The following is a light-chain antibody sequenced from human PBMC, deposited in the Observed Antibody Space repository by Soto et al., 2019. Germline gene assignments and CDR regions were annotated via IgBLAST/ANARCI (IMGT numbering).Light chain of an antibody. CDR3: MQGTHWPYT. Sequence: DVVMTQSPLSLPVTLGQPASISCRSSQSLAYTDGNTYLNWFQQRSGQSPRRLIYRVSNRDSGVPDRFSGSGSGTDFTLKISRVEAEDLGVYYCMQGTHWPYTFGQGTKLEIK. V-gene: IGKV2-30*01. J-gene: IGKJ2*01. CDR1: QSLAYTDGNTY. CDR2: RVS.